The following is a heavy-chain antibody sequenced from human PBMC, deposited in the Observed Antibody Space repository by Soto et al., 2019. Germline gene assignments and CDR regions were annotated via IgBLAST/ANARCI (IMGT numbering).Heavy chain of an antibody. Sequence: PGGSLRLSCAASGFTFSSYEMNWVRQAPGKGLEWVSYISSSGSTIYYADSVKGRLTISRDNAKNSLYLKMNSLRAEDTAVYYCASGSYYYYYGMDVWGQGTTVTVSS. CDR2: ISSSGSTI. CDR1: GFTFSSYE. J-gene: IGHJ6*02. V-gene: IGHV3-48*03. CDR3: ASGSYYYYYGMDV.